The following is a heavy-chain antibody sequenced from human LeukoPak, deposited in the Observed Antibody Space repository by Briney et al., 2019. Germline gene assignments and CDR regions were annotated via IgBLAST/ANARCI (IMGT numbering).Heavy chain of an antibody. CDR1: GFTFSSYS. CDR2: ISSSSYI. D-gene: IGHD3-9*01. CDR3: ASLTVLRYFDATQFDY. J-gene: IGHJ4*02. Sequence: GGSLRPSCAASGFTFSSYSMNWVRQAPGKGLEWVLSISSSSYIYYADSVKGRFTISRDNAKNSLYLQMNSLRAEDTAVYYCASLTVLRYFDATQFDYWGQGTLVTVSS. V-gene: IGHV3-21*01.